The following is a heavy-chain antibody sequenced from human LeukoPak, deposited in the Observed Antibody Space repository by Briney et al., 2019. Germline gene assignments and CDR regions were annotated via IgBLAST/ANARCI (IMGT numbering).Heavy chain of an antibody. V-gene: IGHV3-11*01. CDR1: GFTFSDYY. CDR2: IGSGGTLI. Sequence: GGSLRLSCAASGFTFSDYYMSWIRQAPGKGLEWVSYIGSGGTLIHYANSVKGRFTISRDNAKNSLYLQMNSLRAEDTAVYYCARDAYKYGWFDPWGQGTLVTVSS. CDR3: ARDAYKYGWFDP. J-gene: IGHJ5*02. D-gene: IGHD5-24*01.